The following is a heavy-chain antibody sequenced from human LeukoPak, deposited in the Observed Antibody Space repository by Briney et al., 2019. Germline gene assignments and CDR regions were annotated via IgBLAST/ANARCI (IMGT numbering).Heavy chain of an antibody. CDR2: INWNGGST. Sequence: RAGGSLRLSCAASGFTFDDYGMSWVRQAPGKGLEWVSGINWNGGSTGYADSVKGRFTISRDNSNNTLYLQMNSLRPEDTAVYYCAKDRVLRYFDWLFDLDYWGQGTLVTVSS. CDR1: GFTFDDYG. J-gene: IGHJ4*02. D-gene: IGHD3-9*01. CDR3: AKDRVLRYFDWLFDLDY. V-gene: IGHV3-20*04.